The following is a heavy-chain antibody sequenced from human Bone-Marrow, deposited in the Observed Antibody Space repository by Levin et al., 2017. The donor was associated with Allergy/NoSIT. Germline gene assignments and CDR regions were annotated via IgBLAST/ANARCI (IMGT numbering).Heavy chain of an antibody. J-gene: IGHJ2*01. CDR2: ISGSGEST. CDR3: AKRISGYCSGGSCYSGLHWYFDH. CDR1: GFTFSSYI. Sequence: SCAASGFTFSSYIMSWVRQAPGKGLEWVSGISGSGESTYYAESVKGHLTISRDNYKNMLYLQMNSLGADDTAIYYCAKRISGYCSGGSCYSGLHWYFDHWGRGTLVTVSS. V-gene: IGHV3-23*01. D-gene: IGHD2-15*01.